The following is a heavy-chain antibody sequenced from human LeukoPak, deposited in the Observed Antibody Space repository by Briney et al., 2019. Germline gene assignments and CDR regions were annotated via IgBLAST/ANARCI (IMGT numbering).Heavy chain of an antibody. J-gene: IGHJ4*02. CDR2: IYYSGST. CDR1: GGSISSYY. D-gene: IGHD1-26*01. V-gene: IGHV4-59*01. CDR3: ARLVGATGREDY. Sequence: PSETLSLTCTVSGGSISSYYWSWIRQPPGKGLEWIGYIYYSGSTNYNPSLKSRVTISVDTSKNQFSLKLSSVTAADTAVYYCARLVGATGREDYWGQGTLVTVSS.